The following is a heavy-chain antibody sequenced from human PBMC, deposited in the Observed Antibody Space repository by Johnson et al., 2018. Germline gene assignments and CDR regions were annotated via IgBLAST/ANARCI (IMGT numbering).Heavy chain of an antibody. D-gene: IGHD3-22*01. CDR1: GFTFRNYD. J-gene: IGHJ3*02. CDR2: ISGSGGST. V-gene: IGHV3-23*04. CDR3: ASYYYDSSGWGAFDI. Sequence: EVQLVESGGGVVQPGRSLRLSCAASGFTFRNYDIHWVRQAPGKGLEWVSAISGSGGSTYYADSVKGRFTISRDNSKNSLYLQMNSLRAEDTAVDYWASYYYDSSGWGAFDIWGQGTMVTVSS.